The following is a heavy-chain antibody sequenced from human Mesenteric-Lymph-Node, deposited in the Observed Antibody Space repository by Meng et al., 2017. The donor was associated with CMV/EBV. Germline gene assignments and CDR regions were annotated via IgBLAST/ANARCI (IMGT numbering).Heavy chain of an antibody. Sequence: ETLSLTCTVSGGSISSSSYYWGWIRQAPGKGLEWVSSISSSSSYIYYADSVKGRFTISRDNAKNSLYLQMNSLRAEDTAVYYCASRRGMTTLTYLDYWGPGTLVTVSS. CDR2: ISSSSSYI. CDR3: ASRRGMTTLTYLDY. J-gene: IGHJ4*02. D-gene: IGHD4-11*01. V-gene: IGHV3-21*01. CDR1: GGSISSSS.